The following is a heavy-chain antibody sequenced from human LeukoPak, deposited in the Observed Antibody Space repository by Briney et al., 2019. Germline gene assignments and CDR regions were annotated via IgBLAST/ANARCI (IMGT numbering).Heavy chain of an antibody. CDR3: ARDGDNYYDGSGYYYGGHYFDY. J-gene: IGHJ4*02. Sequence: PSETLSLTCTVSGGSVSSGSYYWSWIRQPPGKGLEWIGYIYYSGSTNYNPSLKSRVTISVDTSKNQFSLKLSSVTAADTAVYYCARDGDNYYDGSGYYYGGHYFDYWGQGTLVTVSS. CDR1: GGSVSSGSYY. CDR2: IYYSGST. V-gene: IGHV4-61*01. D-gene: IGHD3-22*01.